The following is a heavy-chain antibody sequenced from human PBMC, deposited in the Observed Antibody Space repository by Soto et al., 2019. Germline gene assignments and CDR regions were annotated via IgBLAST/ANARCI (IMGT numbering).Heavy chain of an antibody. J-gene: IGHJ6*02. V-gene: IGHV3-23*01. CDR2: IRGNGGAI. Sequence: GGSLRLSCAASGFTFSSYAMSWVRQTPGKGLEWVSVIRGNGGAISYADSVKGRFTISRDNSKNTLYLQMNGLRAEDTAVYYCAKGYGMDVWGQGTTGTVSS. CDR1: GFTFSSYA. CDR3: AKGYGMDV.